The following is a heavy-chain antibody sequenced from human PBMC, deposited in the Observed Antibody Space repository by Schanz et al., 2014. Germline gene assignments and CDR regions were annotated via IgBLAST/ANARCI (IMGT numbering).Heavy chain of an antibody. J-gene: IGHJ4*02. V-gene: IGHV3-23*01. D-gene: IGHD6-6*01. CDR1: GFTFSSYA. CDR2: ISGSGGDT. CDR3: ANGQLRSYYFDY. Sequence: EVQLLESGGGLVQPGGSLRLSCAASGFTFSSYAMSWVRQAPGKGLEWVSAISGSGGDTYYADSVKGRFTISRDNSKNPLYRQMTSMRAEYTAVYYCANGQLRSYYFDYWGQGTLVTVSS.